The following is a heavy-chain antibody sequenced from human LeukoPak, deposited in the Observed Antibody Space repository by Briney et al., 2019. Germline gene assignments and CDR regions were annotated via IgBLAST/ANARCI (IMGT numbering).Heavy chain of an antibody. D-gene: IGHD5-24*01. Sequence: SETLSLTCTVSGGSISSTSYYWGWIRQPPGKGLEWIGSMCYRGSTYYNPSLKSRVTISIDTSKNQFSLKLSSVTAADTSVYYCARMTTIGSYYIDNWGQGTLVTVSS. V-gene: IGHV4-39*01. CDR2: MCYRGST. CDR1: GGSISSTSYY. J-gene: IGHJ4*02. CDR3: ARMTTIGSYYIDN.